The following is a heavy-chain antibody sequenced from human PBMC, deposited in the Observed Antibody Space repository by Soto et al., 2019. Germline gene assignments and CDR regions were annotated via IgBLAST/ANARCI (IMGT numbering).Heavy chain of an antibody. CDR3: ARLIKKGSGWKGPDY. Sequence: PSETLSLTCTVSGGSISSYYWSWIRQPPGKGLEWIGYIYYSGSTNYNPSLKSRITITVDTSKNQFYLKLNSVTAADTAVFYCARLIKKGSGWKGPDYWGQGTLVTVSS. CDR2: IYYSGST. CDR1: GGSISSYY. V-gene: IGHV4-59*08. D-gene: IGHD2-15*01. J-gene: IGHJ4*02.